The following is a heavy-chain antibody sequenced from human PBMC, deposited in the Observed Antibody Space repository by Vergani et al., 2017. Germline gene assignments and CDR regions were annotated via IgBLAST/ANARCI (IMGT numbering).Heavy chain of an antibody. V-gene: IGHV4-4*07. D-gene: IGHD7-27*01. J-gene: IGHJ4*02. CDR3: ATGAGPFDI. Sequence: QVQMQESGPGLVKTSETLSLTCSASGAPISYWCWSWPRQPAGKGLEWIGRLCPSGSTNYKPSLKSRVTMSIDTSKNQFSLKLTSVTAADTAVYDCATGAGPFDIWGQGTLVTVSS. CDR1: GAPISYWC. CDR2: LCPSGST.